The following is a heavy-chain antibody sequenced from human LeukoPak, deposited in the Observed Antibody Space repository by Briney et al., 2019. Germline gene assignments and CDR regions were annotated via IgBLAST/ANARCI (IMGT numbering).Heavy chain of an antibody. Sequence: GGSLRLSCAASGVIFSDYQMSWIRQAPGKGLEWVSYISSSGSTIYYADSVKGRFTISRDNAKNSLYLQMNRLRADDTAVYYCARDRSQEFDPWGQGTLVTVSS. V-gene: IGHV3-11*04. D-gene: IGHD3-10*01. CDR3: ARDRSQEFDP. CDR2: ISSSGSTI. J-gene: IGHJ5*02. CDR1: GVIFSDYQ.